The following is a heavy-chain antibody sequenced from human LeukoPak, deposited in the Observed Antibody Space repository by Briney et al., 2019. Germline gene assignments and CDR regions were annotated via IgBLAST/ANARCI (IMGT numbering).Heavy chain of an antibody. J-gene: IGHJ3*02. Sequence: SETLSLTCPVSGGSISSSSYYWGWIRQPPGKGLEWIGSIYYSGSTYYNPSLKSRVTISVDTSKNQFSLKLSSVTATDTAVYYCARPMYYYDSSGYLPRSAFDIWGQGTMVTVST. CDR2: IYYSGST. D-gene: IGHD3-22*01. CDR3: ARPMYYYDSSGYLPRSAFDI. V-gene: IGHV4-39*01. CDR1: GGSISSSSYY.